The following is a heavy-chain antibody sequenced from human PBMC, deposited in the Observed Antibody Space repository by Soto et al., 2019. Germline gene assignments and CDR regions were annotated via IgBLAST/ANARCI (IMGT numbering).Heavy chain of an antibody. CDR3: ASYGSGSYYKGNWFDP. J-gene: IGHJ5*02. V-gene: IGHV4-30-2*01. D-gene: IGHD3-10*01. Sequence: PSETLSLTCAVSCGSIISGGYSWSWIRQPPGKGLEWIGYIYHSGSTYYNPSLKSRVTISVDRSKNQFSLKLSSVTAADTAVYYCASYGSGSYYKGNWFDPWGQGTLVTVSS. CDR2: IYHSGST. CDR1: CGSIISGGYS.